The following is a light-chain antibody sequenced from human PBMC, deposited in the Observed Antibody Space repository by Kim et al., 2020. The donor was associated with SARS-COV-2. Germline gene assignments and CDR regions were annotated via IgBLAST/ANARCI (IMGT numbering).Light chain of an antibody. V-gene: IGLV3-19*01. CDR3: NSRDSSGNHHWV. CDR1: SLRSYY. J-gene: IGLJ3*02. Sequence: LGQTVRITCQWDSLRSYYASWYQQKPGQAPVLVIYGKNNRPSGIPDRFSGSSSGNTASLTITGAQAEDEADYYCNSRDSSGNHHWVFGGGTQLTVL. CDR2: GKN.